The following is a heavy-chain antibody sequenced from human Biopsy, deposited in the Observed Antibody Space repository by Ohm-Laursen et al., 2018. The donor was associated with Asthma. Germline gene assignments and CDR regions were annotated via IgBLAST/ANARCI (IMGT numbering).Heavy chain of an antibody. V-gene: IGHV4-34*01. CDR1: GGYLTGHY. CDR3: ARTFHFWSPYHAEHYQL. D-gene: IGHD3-3*02. Sequence: TLSLTCTVYGGYLTGHYWNWIRQPPGKGLEWIGEIDQSGYTNYNPSLKSRVTISADTSKNQFHLNLSSVTAADTAVYYCARTFHFWSPYHAEHYQLWGQGTLVTVSS. J-gene: IGHJ1*01. CDR2: IDQSGYT.